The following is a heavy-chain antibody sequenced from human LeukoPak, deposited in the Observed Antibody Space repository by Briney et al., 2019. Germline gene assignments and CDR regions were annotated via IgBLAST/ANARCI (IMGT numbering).Heavy chain of an antibody. D-gene: IGHD3-16*01. V-gene: IGHV4-4*02. CDR1: GGSISSSNW. Sequence: SGTLSLTCAVSGGSISSSNWWSWVRQPPGKGLEWIGEIYHSGSTNYNPSLKSRVTISVDKSKNQFSLKLSSVTAADTAVYYCARDQALDLCNAFDIWGQGTMVTVSS. CDR3: ARDQALDLCNAFDI. CDR2: IYHSGST. J-gene: IGHJ3*02.